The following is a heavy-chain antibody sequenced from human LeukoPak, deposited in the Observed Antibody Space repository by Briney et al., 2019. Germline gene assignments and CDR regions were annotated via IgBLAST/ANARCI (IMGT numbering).Heavy chain of an antibody. J-gene: IGHJ6*02. V-gene: IGHV3-64*01. CDR1: GFTFSSYA. CDR2: ISSNGGST. Sequence: GGSLRLSCAASGFTFSSYAMHWVRQAPGKGLEYVSAISSNGGSTYYANSVKGRFTISRDNSKNTLYLQMGSLRAEDMAVYYCARDLGSVVVPAAIYYGMDVWGQGTTVTVSS. CDR3: ARDLGSVVVPAAIYYGMDV. D-gene: IGHD2-2*01.